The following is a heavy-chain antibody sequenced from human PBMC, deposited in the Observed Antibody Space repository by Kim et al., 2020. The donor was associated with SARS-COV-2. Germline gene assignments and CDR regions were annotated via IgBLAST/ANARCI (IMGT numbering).Heavy chain of an antibody. CDR1: GGSFSGYY. CDR2: INHSGST. V-gene: IGHV4-34*01. D-gene: IGHD3-3*01. CDR3: ARGPIYYDFWSGYIRAFDI. J-gene: IGHJ3*02. Sequence: SETLSLTCAVYGGSFSGYYWSWIRQPPGKGLEWIGEINHSGSTNYNPSLKSRVTISVDTSKNQFSLKLSSVTAADTAVYYCARGPIYYDFWSGYIRAFDIWGQGTMVTVSS.